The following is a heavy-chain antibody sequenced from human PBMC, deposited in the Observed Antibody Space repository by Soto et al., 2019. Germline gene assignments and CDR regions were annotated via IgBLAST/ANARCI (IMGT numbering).Heavy chain of an antibody. V-gene: IGHV1-69*02. D-gene: IGHD2-15*01. CDR1: GGTFSSYT. CDR2: IIPILGIA. CDR3: ASCSGGSCYGFDY. Sequence: QVQLVQSGAEVKKPGSSVKVSCKASGGTFSSYTISWVRQAPGQGLEWMGRIIPILGIANYAQKFQGRVTITADKSTSTAYMELSSLRSGDTAVYYCASCSGGSCYGFDYWGQGTLVTVSS. J-gene: IGHJ4*02.